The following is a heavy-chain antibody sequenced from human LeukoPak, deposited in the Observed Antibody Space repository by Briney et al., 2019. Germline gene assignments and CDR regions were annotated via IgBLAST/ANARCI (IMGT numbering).Heavy chain of an antibody. D-gene: IGHD3-9*01. V-gene: IGHV1-2*02. CDR1: GYTFTGYY. CDR3: ARFPIITQGGAFDI. CDR2: INPNSGGT. Sequence: ASVKVSCKASGYTFTGYYMHWVRQAPGQGLEWMGWINPNSGGTNYAQKFQGRVTMTRDTSISTAYMELSRLRSDDTAVYYCARFPIITQGGAFDIWGQGTLVTVSS. J-gene: IGHJ4*02.